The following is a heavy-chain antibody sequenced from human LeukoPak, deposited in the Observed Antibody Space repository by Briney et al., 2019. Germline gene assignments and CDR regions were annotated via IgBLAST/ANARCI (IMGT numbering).Heavy chain of an antibody. CDR2: IRSKANNYAT. Sequence: GSLRLSCAASGFTFSDSHMHWVRQASGKGLEWVGHIRSKANNYATAYGASVTGRFTISRDDSKNTAYLQMDSLKTEDTAVYYCSRQVLSVHDYWGQGILVTVSS. V-gene: IGHV3-73*01. CDR3: SRQVLSVHDY. D-gene: IGHD4/OR15-4a*01. J-gene: IGHJ4*02. CDR1: GFTFSDSH.